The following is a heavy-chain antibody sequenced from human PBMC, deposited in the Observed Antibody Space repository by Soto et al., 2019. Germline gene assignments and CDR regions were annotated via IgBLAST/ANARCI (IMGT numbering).Heavy chain of an antibody. V-gene: IGHV4-39*01. CDR2: IYYSGST. D-gene: IGHD3-10*01. CDR1: GGSISRSSYY. Sequence: QLQLQESGPGLVKPSETLSLTCSVSGGSISRSSYYWGWIRQPPGKGLEWIGSIYYSGSTNYNPSLPKRVTQPVDTAKNQFSLRVTPVAAADPGVYYCGRIGGILVRGGGNWFAPWGQGILVTVSS. CDR3: GRIGGILVRGGGNWFAP. J-gene: IGHJ5*02.